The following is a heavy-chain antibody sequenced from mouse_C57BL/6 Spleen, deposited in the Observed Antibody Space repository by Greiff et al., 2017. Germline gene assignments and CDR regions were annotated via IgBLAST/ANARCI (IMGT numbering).Heavy chain of an antibody. V-gene: IGHV1-52*01. CDR3: ARWGDYGGDFDV. Sequence: QVQLQQPGAELVRPGSSVKLSCKASGYTFTSYWMHWVKQRPIQGLEWIGNIDPSDSETHYNQKFKDKATLTVDKSSSTAYMQLSSLTSEDSAVYYCARWGDYGGDFDVWGTGTTVTVSS. D-gene: IGHD2-4*01. CDR1: GYTFTSYW. CDR2: IDPSDSET. J-gene: IGHJ1*03.